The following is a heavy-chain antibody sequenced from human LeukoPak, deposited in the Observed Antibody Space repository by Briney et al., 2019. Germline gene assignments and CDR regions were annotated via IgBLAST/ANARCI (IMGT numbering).Heavy chain of an antibody. Sequence: GGSLRLSCAASGFTFNDYAMHWVRQAPGKGLEWVSLISWDSGNTYYSDSVKGRFTISRVNSKNSLSLQMNSLRAEDTALYYCAKGPGAAVAKRYIQHWGQGTLVTVSS. CDR3: AKGPGAAVAKRYIQH. V-gene: IGHV3-43D*03. J-gene: IGHJ1*01. CDR1: GFTFNDYA. D-gene: IGHD6-19*01. CDR2: ISWDSGNT.